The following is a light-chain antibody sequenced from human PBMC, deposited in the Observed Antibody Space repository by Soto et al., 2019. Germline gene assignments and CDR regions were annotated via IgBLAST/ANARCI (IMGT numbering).Light chain of an antibody. CDR1: SSNIGNNF. CDR2: DDN. J-gene: IGLJ2*01. V-gene: IGLV1-51*01. CDR3: GAWGGGLSAVA. Sequence: QSVLTQPPSVSAAPGQKVTISCSGTSSNIGNNFVSWYQQLPGTAPKLLIYDDNARPSGVPDRFSGSKSGTSATLGITGLQTGDEADYYCGAWGGGLSAVAFGGGTKLTVL.